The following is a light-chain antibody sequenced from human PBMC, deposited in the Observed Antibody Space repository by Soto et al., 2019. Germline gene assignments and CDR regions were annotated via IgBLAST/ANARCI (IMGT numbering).Light chain of an antibody. CDR2: EVV. Sequence: QSALTQPPSASGSPGQSVTISCNGTKHDIAVYDFVSWYQHHPGKDPRLIIYEVVHRPSGVPVRFSGSKSGNTASLTVSGLQAADEADYFCKSYACSNTYVFGSGTKLTVI. V-gene: IGLV2-8*01. CDR3: KSYACSNTYV. J-gene: IGLJ1*01. CDR1: KHDIAVYDF.